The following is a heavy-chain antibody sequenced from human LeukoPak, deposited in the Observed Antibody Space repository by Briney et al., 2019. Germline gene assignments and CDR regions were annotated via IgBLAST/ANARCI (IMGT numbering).Heavy chain of an antibody. D-gene: IGHD2-21*02. V-gene: IGHV1-69*13. CDR2: IIPIFGTA. CDR1: GGTFSSYA. CDR3: ARGGCGGDCYPLDYYGMDV. Sequence: ASVKVSCKASGGTFSSYAISWVRQAPGQGLEWMGGIIPIFGTANYAQKFQGRVTITADESTSTAYMELSSPRSEDTAVYYCARGGCGGDCYPLDYYGMDVWGQGTTVTVSS. J-gene: IGHJ6*02.